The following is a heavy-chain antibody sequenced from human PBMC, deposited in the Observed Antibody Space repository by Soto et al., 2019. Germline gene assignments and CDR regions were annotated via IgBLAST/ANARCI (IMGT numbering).Heavy chain of an antibody. CDR3: TAGMGYCSSTSCPYSSSSREFDY. J-gene: IGHJ4*02. V-gene: IGHV3-73*01. D-gene: IGHD2-2*01. Sequence: GGSLRLSCAASGFTFSGSAMHWVRQASGKGLEWVGRIRSKANSYATAYAASVKGRFTISRDDSKNTAYLQMNSLKTEDTAVYYCTAGMGYCSSTSCPYSSSSREFDYWGQGTLVTVSS. CDR1: GFTFSGSA. CDR2: IRSKANSYAT.